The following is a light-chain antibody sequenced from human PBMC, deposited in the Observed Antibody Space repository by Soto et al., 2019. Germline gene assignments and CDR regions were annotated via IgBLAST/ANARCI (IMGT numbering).Light chain of an antibody. CDR3: QQYYSYPRTT. J-gene: IGKJ4*01. Sequence: AIRMTQSPSSLSASTGDRVTITCRASQGISSYLAWYQQKPGKAPKLLIYAASTLQSGVPSRFSGSGSGTDFTLTISCLQSEDFATYSCQQYYSYPRTTFGGGTKVEIK. CDR2: AAS. V-gene: IGKV1-8*01. CDR1: QGISSY.